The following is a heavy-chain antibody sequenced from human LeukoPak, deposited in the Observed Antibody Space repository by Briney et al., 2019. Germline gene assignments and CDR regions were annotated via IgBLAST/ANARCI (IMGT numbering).Heavy chain of an antibody. CDR3: AKDNDILTGLGYAMDV. J-gene: IGHJ6*02. D-gene: IGHD3-9*01. Sequence: GGPLRLSCAASGFTFSTYSMNWVRQAPGKGLEWVSYISSSSSTIYYADSVKGRFTISRDNAKNSLYLQMNSLRDEDTAVYYCAKDNDILTGLGYAMDVWGQGTTVTVSS. CDR2: ISSSSSTI. V-gene: IGHV3-48*02. CDR1: GFTFSTYS.